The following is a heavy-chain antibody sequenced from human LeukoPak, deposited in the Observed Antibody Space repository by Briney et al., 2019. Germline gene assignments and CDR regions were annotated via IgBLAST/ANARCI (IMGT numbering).Heavy chain of an antibody. V-gene: IGHV3-23*01. D-gene: IGHD3-22*01. CDR1: GFIVSSYY. CDR3: AKGFYDNSASGVFDI. CDR2: ISASGGST. J-gene: IGHJ3*02. Sequence: GGSLRLSCAASGFIVSSYYMTWVRQAPGKGLEWGSGISASGGSTYYADSVKGRFTISRDNSKNTLYLQMNSLRAEDTAVYYCAKGFYDNSASGVFDIWGQGTMVTVSS.